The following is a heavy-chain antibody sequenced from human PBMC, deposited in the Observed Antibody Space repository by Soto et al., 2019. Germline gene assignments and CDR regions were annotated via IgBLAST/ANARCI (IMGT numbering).Heavy chain of an antibody. CDR2: IDPSDSYT. Sequence: GEALKIFCKGSGYSFSSFLINLVRQMPGKGLEWMGKIDPSDSYTNYSPSFQGHVTISADKSLSTAYLQWSSLKASDTAMYYCATYRHCSSTSCYNALDYWGQGTLVTVSS. V-gene: IGHV5-10-1*01. D-gene: IGHD2-2*01. J-gene: IGHJ4*02. CDR1: GYSFSSFL. CDR3: ATYRHCSSTSCYNALDY.